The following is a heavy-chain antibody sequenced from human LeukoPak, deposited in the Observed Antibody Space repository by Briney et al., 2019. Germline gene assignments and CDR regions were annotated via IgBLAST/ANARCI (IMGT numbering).Heavy chain of an antibody. CDR3: AKSRSGSANWALQIFDN. D-gene: IGHD1-1*01. Sequence: GGSLRLSCEASGFDFSDSYMSWIRQAPGKGLEWVSYISSTSGTTYYADYVKGRFTISRDNSNNSLFVQMNSLRAEDTAVYFCAKSRSGSANWALQIFDNWGQGTLVTVSS. CDR1: GFDFSDSY. V-gene: IGHV3-11*01. CDR2: ISSTSGTT. J-gene: IGHJ4*02.